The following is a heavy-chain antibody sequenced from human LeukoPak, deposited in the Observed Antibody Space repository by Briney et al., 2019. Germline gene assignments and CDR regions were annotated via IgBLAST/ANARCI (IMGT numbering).Heavy chain of an antibody. D-gene: IGHD6-19*01. CDR2: IYHSGST. CDR3: ARGVAVAADYFDY. CDR1: GGSISSGGYS. Sequence: SQTLSLTCAVSGGSISSGGYSWGWIRQPPGKGLEWIGYIYHSGSTYYNPSLKSRVIISVDRSKNQFSLKLSSVTAADTAVYYCARGVAVAADYFDYWGQGTLVTVSS. J-gene: IGHJ4*02. V-gene: IGHV4-30-2*01.